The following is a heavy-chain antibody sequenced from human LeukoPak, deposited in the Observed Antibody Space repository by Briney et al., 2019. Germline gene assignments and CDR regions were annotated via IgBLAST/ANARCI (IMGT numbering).Heavy chain of an antibody. CDR3: ARDLASTSNWEFDY. V-gene: IGHV1-2*04. CDR2: INPNSGDT. D-gene: IGHD1-26*01. Sequence: ASVKVCCTASGYTFAGYFIHWVRQAPGQGLEWMGRINPNSGDTEYAPKFQGWVTMTRDTSISTAYVEVRRLISDDTAVYYCARDLASTSNWEFDYWGQGTLVIVSS. CDR1: GYTFAGYF. J-gene: IGHJ4*02.